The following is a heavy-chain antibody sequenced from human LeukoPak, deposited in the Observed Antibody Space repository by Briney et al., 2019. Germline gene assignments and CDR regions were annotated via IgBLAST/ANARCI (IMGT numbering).Heavy chain of an antibody. CDR1: GGSFSGYY. CDR3: ARGWWLRLLDY. CDR2: INHSGST. Sequence: SETLSLTCAVYGGSFSGYYWSWIRQPPGEGLEWIGEINHSGSTNYNPSLKSRVTISVDTSKNQFSLKLSSVTAADTAVYYCARGWWLRLLDYWGQGTLVTVSS. V-gene: IGHV4-34*01. D-gene: IGHD5-12*01. J-gene: IGHJ4*02.